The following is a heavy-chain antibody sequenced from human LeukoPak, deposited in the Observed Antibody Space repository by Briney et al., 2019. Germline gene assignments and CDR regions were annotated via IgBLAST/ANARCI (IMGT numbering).Heavy chain of an antibody. V-gene: IGHV3-21*01. D-gene: IGHD6-13*01. CDR1: GFTFSSYS. CDR2: ISSSSSYI. Sequence: PGGSLRLSCAASGFTFSSYSMNWVRQAPGKGLEWVSSISSSSSYIYYADSVKGRFTISRDNAKNSLYLQMNSLRAEDTAVYYCARSYSSSWYGYFGMDVWGQGTTVTVSS. J-gene: IGHJ6*02. CDR3: ARSYSSSWYGYFGMDV.